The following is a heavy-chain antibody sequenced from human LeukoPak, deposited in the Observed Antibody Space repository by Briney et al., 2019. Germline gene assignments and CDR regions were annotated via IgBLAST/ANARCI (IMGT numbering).Heavy chain of an antibody. CDR3: AREKLSFFDSSGYFDY. J-gene: IGHJ4*02. D-gene: IGHD3-22*01. Sequence: GGSLRLSCAASGFTFSSYEMNWVRQAPGKGLEWVSFISSSGSAIHYADSVRGRFTISRDNAKNSLYLQMSRVRAEDTAVYYCAREKLSFFDSSGYFDYWGQGTLVTVSS. CDR2: ISSSGSAI. V-gene: IGHV3-48*03. CDR1: GFTFSSYE.